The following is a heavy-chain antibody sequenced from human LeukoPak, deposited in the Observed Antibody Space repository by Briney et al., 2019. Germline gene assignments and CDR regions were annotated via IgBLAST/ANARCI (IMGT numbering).Heavy chain of an antibody. Sequence: SETLSLTCAVYGGSFSGYYWSWIRQPPGKGLEWIGEINHSGSTNYDPSLKSRVTISVDTSKNQFSLKLSSVTAADTAVYYCARAPGYSSSSGGLDPWGQGTLSPSPQ. D-gene: IGHD6-6*01. V-gene: IGHV4-34*01. CDR3: ARAPGYSSSSGGLDP. J-gene: IGHJ5*02. CDR2: INHSGST. CDR1: GGSFSGYY.